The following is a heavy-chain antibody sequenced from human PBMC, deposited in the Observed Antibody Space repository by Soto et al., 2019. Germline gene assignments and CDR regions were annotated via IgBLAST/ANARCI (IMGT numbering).Heavy chain of an antibody. CDR1: GGSISSYY. D-gene: IGHD2-21*02. Sequence: QVRLQESGPGLVKPSETLSLTCTVSGGSISSYYWSWIRQPPGKGLEWIWYMYNTGSTIYNPSLKSRVTISVDTSKNQFSLKLNSVTAADTAVYYCARDLWGYCGADCYPLDVW. V-gene: IGHV4-59*01. CDR3: ARDLWGYCGADCYPLDV. CDR2: MYNTGST. J-gene: IGHJ6*01.